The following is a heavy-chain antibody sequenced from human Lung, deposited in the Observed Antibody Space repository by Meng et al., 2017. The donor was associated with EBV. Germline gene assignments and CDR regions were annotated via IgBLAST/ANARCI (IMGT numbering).Heavy chain of an antibody. D-gene: IGHD2-2*01. J-gene: IGHJ4*02. CDR2: INYSGIT. Sequence: QVQLQQWGAGLLKPSETLSLTCGVSGRSFSSSYWSWIRQPPGKGLEWIGQINYSGITNYNPSLKSRVTISVDTSKNQFSLSLNSVTAADTAVYYCARGGTSSAPFDYWGQGTLVTVFS. CDR1: GRSFSSSY. V-gene: IGHV4-34*01. CDR3: ARGGTSSAPFDY.